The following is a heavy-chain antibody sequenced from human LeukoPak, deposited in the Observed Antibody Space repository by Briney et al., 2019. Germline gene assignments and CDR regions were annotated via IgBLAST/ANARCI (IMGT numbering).Heavy chain of an antibody. D-gene: IGHD3-3*01. CDR3: ATIEAVRFQY. J-gene: IGHJ4*02. CDR2: VSFDGSNQ. CDR1: GFTFSNYA. V-gene: IGHV3-30*09. Sequence: PGGSLRLSCAASGFTFSNYAVHWVRQAPGKGLEWVALVSFDGSNQVYADSVKGRFAISRDNTKNSLYLEMSSLRAEDTAVYYCATIEAVRFQYWGQGTLVAVSS.